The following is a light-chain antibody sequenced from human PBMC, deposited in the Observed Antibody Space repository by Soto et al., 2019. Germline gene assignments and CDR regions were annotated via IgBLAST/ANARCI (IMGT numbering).Light chain of an antibody. Sequence: IQLTQSPSSLSASVGDRVTITCWASQGISSYLAWYQQKPGKAPKLLIYAASTLQSGVPSRFGGSGSGTDFTLTISSLQPEDFATYYCQQVNSYPLTFGGGTKVEIK. J-gene: IGKJ4*01. CDR1: QGISSY. CDR2: AAS. V-gene: IGKV1-9*01. CDR3: QQVNSYPLT.